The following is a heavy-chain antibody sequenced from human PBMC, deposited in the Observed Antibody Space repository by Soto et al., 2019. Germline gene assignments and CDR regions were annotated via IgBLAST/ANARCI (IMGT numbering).Heavy chain of an antibody. D-gene: IGHD4-17*01. CDR2: ISYDGSNK. V-gene: IGHV3-30-3*01. CDR3: ARDPDYGDYEIYYFDY. Sequence: GGSLRLSCAASGFTFSTYAMHWVRQAPGKGLEWVAVISYDGSNKYYGDSVKGRFTISRDNSKNTLYLQMNSLRAEDTAVYYCARDPDYGDYEIYYFDYWGQGTLVTVS. CDR1: GFTFSTYA. J-gene: IGHJ4*02.